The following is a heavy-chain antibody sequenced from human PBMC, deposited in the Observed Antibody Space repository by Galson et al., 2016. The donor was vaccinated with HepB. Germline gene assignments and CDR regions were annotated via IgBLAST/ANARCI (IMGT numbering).Heavy chain of an antibody. J-gene: IGHJ5*02. CDR3: ARGETIFPP. V-gene: IGHV3-7*01. CDR1: GLNFSSYW. CDR2: IKQDGSEK. D-gene: IGHD3-3*01. Sequence: SHRLSCAASGLNFSSYWMSWARRAPGKGLQWVANIKQDGSEKYYVDSVTGRFTISRDNAKNSLYLQMNSLRAEDTAVYYCARGETIFPPWGQGTLVTVSS.